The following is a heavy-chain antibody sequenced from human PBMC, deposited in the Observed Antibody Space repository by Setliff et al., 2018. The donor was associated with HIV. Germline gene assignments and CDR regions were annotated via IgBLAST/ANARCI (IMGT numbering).Heavy chain of an antibody. CDR3: ARGNYYDSSVWVGPDV. J-gene: IGHJ6*04. D-gene: IGHD3-22*01. V-gene: IGHV1-69*13. Sequence: GASVKVSCKASGGTSTTYSISWVRQAPGQGLEWMGGIIPIFGTVNYAQKFQGRVTLTADDSTSTAYMELSSLRSEDTAVYYCARGNYYDSSVWVGPDVRGKGTTVTVSS. CDR2: IIPIFGTV. CDR1: GGTSTTYS.